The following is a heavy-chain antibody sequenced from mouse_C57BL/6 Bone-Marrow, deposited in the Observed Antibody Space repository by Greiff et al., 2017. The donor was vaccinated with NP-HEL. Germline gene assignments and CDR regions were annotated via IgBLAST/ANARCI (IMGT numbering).Heavy chain of an antibody. Sequence: QVQLQQSGPELVKPGASVKISCKASGYAFSSSWMNWVKQRPGKGLEWIGRIYPGDGDTNYNGKFKGKATLTADKSSSTAYMQLSSLTSEDSAVYFCARFWDYGAWFAYWGQGTLVTVSA. D-gene: IGHD1-1*02. CDR3: ARFWDYGAWFAY. CDR2: IYPGDGDT. J-gene: IGHJ3*01. CDR1: GYAFSSSW. V-gene: IGHV1-82*01.